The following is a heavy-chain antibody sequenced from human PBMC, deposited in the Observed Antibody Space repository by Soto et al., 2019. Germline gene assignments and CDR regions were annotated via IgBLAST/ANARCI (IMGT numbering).Heavy chain of an antibody. J-gene: IGHJ4*02. Sequence: ASVKGSCKVSGYTLTELSMHWVRQAPGKGLEWMGGFDPEDGETIYAQKFQGRVTMTEDTSTDTAYMELSSLRSEDTAVYYCATRVEEYYYDSSGYYPVDYWGQGTLVTVSS. CDR1: GYTLTELS. D-gene: IGHD3-22*01. CDR2: FDPEDGET. V-gene: IGHV1-24*01. CDR3: ATRVEEYYYDSSGYYPVDY.